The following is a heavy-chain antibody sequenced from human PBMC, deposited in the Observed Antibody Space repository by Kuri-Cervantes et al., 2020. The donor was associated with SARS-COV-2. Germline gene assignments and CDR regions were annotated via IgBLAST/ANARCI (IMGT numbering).Heavy chain of an antibody. V-gene: IGHV3-21*01. D-gene: IGHD1-26*01. CDR2: ISSSSSYI. CDR3: ARDKSGSYYDAFDF. CDR1: GFTFSSYS. Sequence: LSLTCAASGFTFSSYSMNWVRQAPGKGLGWVSSISSSSSYIYYADSVKGRFTISRDNAKNSLYLQMNSLRAEDTAVYYCARDKSGSYYDAFDFWGQGTMVTVSS. J-gene: IGHJ3*01.